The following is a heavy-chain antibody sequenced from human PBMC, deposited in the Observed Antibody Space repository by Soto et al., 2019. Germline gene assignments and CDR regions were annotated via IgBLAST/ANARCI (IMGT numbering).Heavy chain of an antibody. CDR2: INHDGSAT. V-gene: IGHV3-74*01. D-gene: IGHD1-26*01. J-gene: IGHJ4*02. CDR1: GFTLSNYW. CDR3: VVKGVGAPDH. Sequence: PCGSLRLSCAVSGFTLSNYWMHWVRQVPGKGLLWISRINHDGSATNYADSVKGRFTISRDSAKNTLYLQMNRLRGEDTAVYYCVVKGVGAPDHWGQGTMVTVSA.